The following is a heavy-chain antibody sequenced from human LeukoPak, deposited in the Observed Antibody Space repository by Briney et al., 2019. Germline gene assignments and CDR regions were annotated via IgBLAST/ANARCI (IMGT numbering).Heavy chain of an antibody. CDR3: AKTDYDYVWGSSSHYYYYGMDV. D-gene: IGHD3-16*01. V-gene: IGHV3-23*01. CDR2: ISGSGGST. CDR1: GFTFSSYA. Sequence: GGSLILSCAASGFTFSSYAMSWVRQAPGKGLEWVSAISGSGGSTYYADSVKGRFTISRDNSKNTLYLQMNSLRAEDTAVYYCAKTDYDYVWGSSSHYYYYGMDVWGQGTTVTVSS. J-gene: IGHJ6*02.